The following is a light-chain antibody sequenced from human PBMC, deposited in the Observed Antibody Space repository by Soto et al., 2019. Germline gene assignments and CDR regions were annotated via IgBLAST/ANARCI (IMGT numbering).Light chain of an antibody. V-gene: IGKV1-5*01. CDR1: QSISSW. Sequence: DIRMTQSPSTLSAYVGDRVTITCRASQSISSWLAWYQQKPGKAPKLLIYDASSLESGVPSRFSGSGSGTEFTLTISSLQPDDFATYYCQQYNSYSWTFGQGTKVDIK. CDR3: QQYNSYSWT. CDR2: DAS. J-gene: IGKJ1*01.